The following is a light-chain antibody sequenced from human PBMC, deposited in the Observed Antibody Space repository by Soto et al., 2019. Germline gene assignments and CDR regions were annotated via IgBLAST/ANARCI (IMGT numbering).Light chain of an antibody. CDR3: QKYDRAPLA. Sequence: DVQMTQSPSSLSASVGDRVTITCRAGQGINIYLAWYQQKPGKVPKLLIDAASTLQKGVPSRFRGSGSGTDFTLTISSLQPEDVATYYCQKYDRAPLAFGGGTKVEIK. J-gene: IGKJ4*01. CDR2: AAS. V-gene: IGKV1-27*01. CDR1: QGINIY.